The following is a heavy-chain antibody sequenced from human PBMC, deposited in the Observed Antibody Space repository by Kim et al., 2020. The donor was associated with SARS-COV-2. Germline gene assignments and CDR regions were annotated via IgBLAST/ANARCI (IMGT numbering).Heavy chain of an antibody. CDR1: GYTFTSYY. V-gene: IGHV1-46*04. D-gene: IGHD4-17*01. CDR2: INPSSGGT. CDR3: VRERMTRLRDWFDC. Sequence: ASVKVSCKASGYTFTSYYMHWVRQAPGQGLEWMGQINPSSGGTSYAQRLQGRVTMTRDTSTSTAYMELSSLRSEDTAVYYCVRERMTRLRDWFDCLG. J-gene: IGHJ5*01.